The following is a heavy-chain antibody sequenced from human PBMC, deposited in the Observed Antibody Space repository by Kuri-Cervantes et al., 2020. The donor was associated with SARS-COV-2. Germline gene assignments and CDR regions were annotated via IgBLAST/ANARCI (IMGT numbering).Heavy chain of an antibody. D-gene: IGHD3-3*01. Sequence: ESLKISCTVSGGSISSYYWGWIRQPPGKGLEWIGGIYYSGSTYYNPSLKSRVTISVDTSKNQFSLKLSSVTAADTAVYYCARQSVTIFGVVTTGDAFDIWGQGTMVTVSS. CDR2: IYYSGST. J-gene: IGHJ3*02. V-gene: IGHV4-39*01. CDR1: GGSISSYY. CDR3: ARQSVTIFGVVTTGDAFDI.